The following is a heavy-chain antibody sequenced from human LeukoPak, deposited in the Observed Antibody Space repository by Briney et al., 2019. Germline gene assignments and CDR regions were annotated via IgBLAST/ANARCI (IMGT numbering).Heavy chain of an antibody. CDR1: GGSISSGGYY. CDR3: ARGVGSSYNFDY. D-gene: IGHD2-2*02. Sequence: SETLSLTCTVSGGSISSGGYYWSWIRQHPGKGLEWIGYIYYSGSTYYNPPLKSRVTISVDTSKNQFSLKLSSVTAADTAVYYCARGVGSSYNFDYWGQGTLVTVSS. CDR2: IYYSGST. V-gene: IGHV4-31*03. J-gene: IGHJ4*02.